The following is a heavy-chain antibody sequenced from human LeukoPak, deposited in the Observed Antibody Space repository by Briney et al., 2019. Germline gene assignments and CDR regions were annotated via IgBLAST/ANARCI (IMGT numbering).Heavy chain of an antibody. J-gene: IGHJ4*02. V-gene: IGHV3-66*01. Sequence: GGSLRLSCAASGFTVSRNFMSWVRQAPGKGLAWVSVIHSSGSPFYADSARGRFSISRDNSKNTLYLQMNSLRAEDTSVYYCVRGGARYDRRFVFDSWGQGALVTVSS. D-gene: IGHD3-3*01. CDR3: VRGGARYDRRFVFDS. CDR2: IHSSGSP. CDR1: GFTVSRNF.